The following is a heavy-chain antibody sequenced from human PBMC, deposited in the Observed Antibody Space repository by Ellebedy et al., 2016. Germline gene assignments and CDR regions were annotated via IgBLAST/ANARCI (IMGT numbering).Heavy chain of an antibody. CDR3: VTRHNGAFDI. CDR2: IYTTGAT. V-gene: IGHV3-53*01. Sequence: GESLKISCAASGFIFSNAWMNWVRQAPGKGLEWVSLIYTTGATYYADSVKGRFTISRDNSKKTLFLQMTSLGAEDTAVYYCVTRHNGAFDIWGQGTMVTVSS. D-gene: IGHD1-1*01. J-gene: IGHJ3*02. CDR1: GFIFSNAW.